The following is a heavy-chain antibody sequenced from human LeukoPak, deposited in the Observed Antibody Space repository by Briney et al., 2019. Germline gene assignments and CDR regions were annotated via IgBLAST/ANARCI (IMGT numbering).Heavy chain of an antibody. Sequence: GASVKVSRKASGYTFTSYAMNWVRQAPGQGLEWMGWINTNTGNPTYAQGFTGRFVFSLDTSVSTAYLQISSLKAEDTAVYYCAREGGYCSSTSCPPYYYGMDVWGQGTTVTVSS. CDR3: AREGGYCSSTSCPPYYYGMDV. CDR1: GYTFTSYA. J-gene: IGHJ6*02. V-gene: IGHV7-4-1*02. CDR2: INTNTGNP. D-gene: IGHD2-2*01.